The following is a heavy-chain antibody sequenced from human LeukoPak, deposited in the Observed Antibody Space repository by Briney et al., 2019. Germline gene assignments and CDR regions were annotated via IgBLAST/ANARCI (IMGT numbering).Heavy chain of an antibody. CDR2: INHSGST. V-gene: IGHV4-34*01. D-gene: IGHD3-22*01. CDR3: AREPSSIIYDSSGYDY. Sequence: SETLSLTCAVYGGSFSGYYWSWIRQPPGKGLEWIGEINHSGSTNYNPSLKSRVTISVDTSKNQFSLRLSSVTAADTAVYYCAREPSSIIYDSSGYDYWGQGTLVTVSS. J-gene: IGHJ4*02. CDR1: GGSFSGYY.